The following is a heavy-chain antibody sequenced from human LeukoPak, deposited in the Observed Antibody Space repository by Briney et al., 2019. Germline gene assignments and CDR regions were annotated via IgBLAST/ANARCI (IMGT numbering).Heavy chain of an antibody. CDR3: ARGDMAVYYFDY. J-gene: IGHJ4*02. V-gene: IGHV1-46*01. CDR2: INPSGVST. D-gene: IGHD2-15*01. CDR1: GYTFTSYY. Sequence: GSSVKVSCKASGYTFTSYYMHWVRQAPGQGLEWMGIINPSGVSTSYAQKFQDRVTMTRDTSTSTVYMELSSLRSEDSAVYYCARGDMAVYYFDYWGQGTLVTVSS.